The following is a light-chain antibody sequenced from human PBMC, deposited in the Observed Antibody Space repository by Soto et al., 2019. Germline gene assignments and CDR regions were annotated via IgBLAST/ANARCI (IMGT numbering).Light chain of an antibody. CDR2: EES. CDR3: KQSYSTPIT. Sequence: DSQFTQSPSLLSASVGYRVTITCRASHDISTYLAWYQQKTGKDHKLLIYEESTLQSGVPSRFSGSGSGTDFTLTIRSLQPEDFATYYCKQSYSTPITFGQGKQRENK. V-gene: IGKV1-39*01. CDR1: HDISTY. J-gene: IGKJ5*01.